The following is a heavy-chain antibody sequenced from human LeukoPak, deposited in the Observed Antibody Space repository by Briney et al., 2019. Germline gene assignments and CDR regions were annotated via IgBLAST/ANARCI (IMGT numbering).Heavy chain of an antibody. V-gene: IGHV3-23*01. J-gene: IGHJ3*02. D-gene: IGHD6-13*01. CDR1: GFTFSSYA. CDR2: IGGSGSNT. Sequence: GGSLRLSCAASGFTFSSYAMSWVRQAPGKGLEWVSVIGGSGSNTYYADSVKGRFTISRDNSKNTLYLQMNSLRAEDTAVYFCAKGIATAGPNFDAFDIWGQGTKVTVSS. CDR3: AKGIATAGPNFDAFDI.